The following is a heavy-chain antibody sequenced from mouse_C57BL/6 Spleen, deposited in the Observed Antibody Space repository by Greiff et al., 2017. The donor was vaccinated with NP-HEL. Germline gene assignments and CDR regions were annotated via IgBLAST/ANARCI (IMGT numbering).Heavy chain of an antibody. Sequence: QVQLQQPGAELVRPGSSVKLSCKASGYTFTSYWMDWVKRRPGQGLEWIGNIYPSDSETHYNQKFKDKATLTVDKSSSTAYMQRSSLTSEDSAVYYCARENGNFSFDDWGQGTTLTVSS. V-gene: IGHV1-61*01. CDR1: GYTFTSYW. CDR2: IYPSDSET. CDR3: ARENGNFSFDD. J-gene: IGHJ2*01.